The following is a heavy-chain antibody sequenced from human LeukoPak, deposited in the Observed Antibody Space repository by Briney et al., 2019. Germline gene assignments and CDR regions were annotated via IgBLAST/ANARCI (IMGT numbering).Heavy chain of an antibody. CDR3: AKKGSASGSQGTLDY. V-gene: IGHV3-23*01. Sequence: GGSLRLSCAASGFTFSSYAMSWVRQAPGKGLEWVSAISGSAVSTYYADSVKDRFSISRDDSKNTLYLQMNSLRAEDTAVYYCAKKGSASGSQGTLDYWGQGTLVTVSS. CDR1: GFTFSSYA. D-gene: IGHD1-26*01. CDR2: ISGSAVST. J-gene: IGHJ4*02.